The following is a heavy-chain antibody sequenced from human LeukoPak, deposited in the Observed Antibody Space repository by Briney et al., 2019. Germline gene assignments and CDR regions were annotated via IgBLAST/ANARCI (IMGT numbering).Heavy chain of an antibody. CDR1: GGTFSSYA. D-gene: IGHD4-17*01. Sequence: ASVKVSCKASGGTFSSYAISWVRQAPGQGLEWMGGIIPIFGTANYAQKFQGRVTITADESTSTAYMELSSLRSEDTAVYYCAREVTTVTTSYNWFDPWGQGTLVTVSS. J-gene: IGHJ5*02. V-gene: IGHV1-69*13. CDR3: AREVTTVTTSYNWFDP. CDR2: IIPIFGTA.